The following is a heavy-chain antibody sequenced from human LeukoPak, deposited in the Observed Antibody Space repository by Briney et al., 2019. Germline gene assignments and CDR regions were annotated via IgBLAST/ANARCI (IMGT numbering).Heavy chain of an antibody. Sequence: TSETLSLTCTVSGGSISSYYWSWIRQPPGKGLEWIGYVYNSGSTSYNPSLKSRVTISVDTSKNQYSLKMSSVTAADTAVYYCARDSGGPHSGFEIWGQGTMVTASS. D-gene: IGHD1-26*01. V-gene: IGHV4-59*01. CDR1: GGSISSYY. CDR2: VYNSGST. CDR3: ARDSGGPHSGFEI. J-gene: IGHJ3*02.